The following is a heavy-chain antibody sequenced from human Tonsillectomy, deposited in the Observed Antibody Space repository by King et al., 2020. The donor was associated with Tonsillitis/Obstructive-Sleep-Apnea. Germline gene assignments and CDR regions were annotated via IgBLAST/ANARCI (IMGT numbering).Heavy chain of an antibody. V-gene: IGHV1-46*01. D-gene: IGHD3-22*01. CDR3: ARDRAGGYDSSGYYFDY. Sequence: QLVQSGAEVKKPGASVKVSCKASGYTFTSYYMHWVRRAPGQGLEWMGIINPSGGSTSYAQKFQGRVTMTRDTSTSTVYMELSSLRSEDTAVYYCARDRAGGYDSSGYYFDYWGQGTLVTVSS. J-gene: IGHJ4*02. CDR1: GYTFTSYY. CDR2: INPSGGST.